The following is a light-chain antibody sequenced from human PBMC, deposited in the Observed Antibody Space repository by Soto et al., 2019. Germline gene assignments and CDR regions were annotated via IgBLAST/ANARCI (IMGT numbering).Light chain of an antibody. CDR1: SSNIGSNY. CDR3: AACDDSLSVYYV. J-gene: IGLJ1*01. V-gene: IGLV1-47*01. CDR2: RNN. Sequence: QSVVTQPPSACGTPGQRVTISCSGSSSNIGSNYVYWYQQLPGTAPKLLIYRNNQRPSGVPDRFSGSKSGTSASLDISGLRSEDEADYYCAACDDSLSVYYVFGTGNKVTVL.